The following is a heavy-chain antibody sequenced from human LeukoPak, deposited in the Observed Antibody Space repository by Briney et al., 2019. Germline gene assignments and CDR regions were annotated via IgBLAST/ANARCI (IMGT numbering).Heavy chain of an antibody. V-gene: IGHV4-61*02. CDR3: AGGEGHNRFDP. J-gene: IGHJ5*02. D-gene: IGHD3-16*01. Sequence: SQTLSLTCTVSGGSISSGSYYWSWIRQPAGKGLEWIGRIYTSGIYTSGSPNYNPSLESRVAISVDTSKNQFSLKLNSVTAADTAVYYCAGGEGHNRFDPWGQGTLVTVSS. CDR2: IYTSGIYTSGSP. CDR1: GGSISSGSYY.